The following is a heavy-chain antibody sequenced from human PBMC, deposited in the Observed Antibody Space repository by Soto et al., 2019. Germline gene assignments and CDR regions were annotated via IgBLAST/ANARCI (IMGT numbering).Heavy chain of an antibody. CDR1: GFTFSSFA. Sequence: EVQLLESGGDLVQPGGSLRLSCAASGFTFSSFAMSWVRQAPGKGLEWVSSISDSGGSTFYADSVKGRFTFSRDNSKNTLYLQMNSLGAEDTAVYYCARDLSYLEWNYYGMDVWGQGTTVTVSS. CDR2: ISDSGGST. D-gene: IGHD3-3*01. CDR3: ARDLSYLEWNYYGMDV. J-gene: IGHJ6*02. V-gene: IGHV3-23*01.